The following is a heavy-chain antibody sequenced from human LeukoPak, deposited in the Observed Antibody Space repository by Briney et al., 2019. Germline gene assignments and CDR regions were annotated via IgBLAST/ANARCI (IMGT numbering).Heavy chain of an antibody. Sequence: GASVKVSCKASGYTFTNYYWHWVRQAPGQGLEWMGLINPSGGSTSYAQKFQGRVTMTRDTSTSRVFMELSSLGSEDTAVYYCARTCSTGRCQSPDAYDIWGPGTMVTVSS. J-gene: IGHJ3*02. CDR1: GYTFTNYY. CDR3: ARTCSTGRCQSPDAYDI. D-gene: IGHD2-2*01. V-gene: IGHV1-46*01. CDR2: INPSGGST.